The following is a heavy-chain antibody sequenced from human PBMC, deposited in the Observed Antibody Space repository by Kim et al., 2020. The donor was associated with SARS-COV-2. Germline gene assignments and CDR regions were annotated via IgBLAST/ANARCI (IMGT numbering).Heavy chain of an antibody. J-gene: IGHJ3*02. CDR3: TRVPGTTFAFWGGFD. V-gene: IGHV3-73*01. CDR2: IRSKVNGYAT. Sequence: GGSLRLSCGASGFTFSDSAMHWVRRASGKGLEWVGRIRSKVNGYATADSASVRGRFTISRDDSRNTAHLQMNSLKTEATSDYDCTRVPGTTFAFWGGFD. CDR1: GFTFSDSA. D-gene: IGHD1-1*01.